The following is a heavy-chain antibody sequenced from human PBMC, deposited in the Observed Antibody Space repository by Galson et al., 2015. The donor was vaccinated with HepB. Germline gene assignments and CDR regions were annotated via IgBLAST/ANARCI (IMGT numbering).Heavy chain of an antibody. CDR3: ARVGNSTTYDY. Sequence: SVKVSCKASGYTFTDYSINWVRRAPGQGLEWMGWIKTKSGGTNYAQKFQGWVTMTRDTSTNTAYVELSRLTSDATGVYYCARVGNSTTYDYWGQGTLVTVSS. V-gene: IGHV1-2*04. CDR1: GYTFTDYS. CDR2: IKTKSGGT. J-gene: IGHJ4*02. D-gene: IGHD4-23*01.